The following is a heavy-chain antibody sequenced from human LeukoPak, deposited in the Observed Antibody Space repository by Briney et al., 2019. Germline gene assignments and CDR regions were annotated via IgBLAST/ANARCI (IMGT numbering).Heavy chain of an antibody. CDR1: GGSISNYY. CDR2: IYYSGSA. D-gene: IGHD3-9*01. J-gene: IGHJ4*02. CDR3: ARRYFDWFDY. V-gene: IGHV4-59*01. Sequence: SETXSLTCTVSGGSISNYYWSWIRQPPGKGLEWIGYIYYSGSANYNPSLKSRVTISVDTSKNQFSLKLSSVTAADTAVYYCARRYFDWFDYWGQGILVTVSS.